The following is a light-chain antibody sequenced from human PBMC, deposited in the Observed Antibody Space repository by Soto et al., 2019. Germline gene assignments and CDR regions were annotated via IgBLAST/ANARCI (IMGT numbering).Light chain of an antibody. Sequence: DTQLNQSLVNLLLTLRERVTITCRASQTISSWLAWYQQKPGKAPKLLIYKASTLKSGVPSRFSGSGSGTEFTLTISILQPDDFTTYCCQQATSYSKAFGQVGNVENK. V-gene: IGKV1-5*03. CDR1: QTISSW. J-gene: IGKJ1*01. CDR3: QQATSYSKA. CDR2: KAS.